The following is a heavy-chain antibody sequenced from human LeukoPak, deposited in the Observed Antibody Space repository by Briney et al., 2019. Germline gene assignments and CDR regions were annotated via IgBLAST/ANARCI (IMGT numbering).Heavy chain of an antibody. Sequence: SETLSLTCTASGGSTSNYFCTWLRQSAGKGLEWIGRIHTSGSTNYNPSLKSRVSMSVDTSKNQFSLKLSSVTAADTAVYYCARDPEGHGYYFDYWGQGALVTVSS. D-gene: IGHD3-3*01. CDR3: ARDPEGHGYYFDY. J-gene: IGHJ4*02. V-gene: IGHV4-4*07. CDR2: IHTSGST. CDR1: GGSTSNYF.